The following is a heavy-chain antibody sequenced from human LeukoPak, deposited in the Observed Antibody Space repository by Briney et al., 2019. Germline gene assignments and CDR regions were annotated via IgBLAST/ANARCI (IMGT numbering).Heavy chain of an antibody. V-gene: IGHV3-21*01. Sequence: GRSLRLSCAASGFTFNSYTMNWVRQAPGKGLEWVSSISASSNYIYYADSLRGRFTISRDNAKNSLYLQMNGLRAEDTAVYYCARVLGCTNGVCHDAFDIWGQGTVVTVSS. CDR3: ARVLGCTNGVCHDAFDI. CDR2: ISASSNYI. D-gene: IGHD2-8*01. CDR1: GFTFNSYT. J-gene: IGHJ3*02.